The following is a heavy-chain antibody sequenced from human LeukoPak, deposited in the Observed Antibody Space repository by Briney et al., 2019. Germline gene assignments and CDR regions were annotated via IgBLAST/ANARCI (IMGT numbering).Heavy chain of an antibody. Sequence: SQTLSLTCTVSGGSISSGGYYWSWIRQHPGKGLEWIGYIYYSGSTYYNPSLKSRVTISVDTSKNQFSLKLSSVTAADTAVYHCARAIEPERYFAAPRDWYFDLWGRGTLVTVSS. CDR1: GGSISSGGYY. CDR3: ARAIEPERYFAAPRDWYFDL. V-gene: IGHV4-31*03. CDR2: IYYSGST. J-gene: IGHJ2*01. D-gene: IGHD3-9*01.